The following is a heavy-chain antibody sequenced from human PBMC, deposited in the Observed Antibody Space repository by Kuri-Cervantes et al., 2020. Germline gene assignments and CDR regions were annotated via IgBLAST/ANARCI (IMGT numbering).Heavy chain of an antibody. CDR2: MNPNSGNT. CDR3: ARVLEEGAGGGPYDY. CDR1: GYTFTSYD. V-gene: IGHV1-8*01. Sequence: ASVKVSCKASGYTFTSYDINWVRQATGQGLEWMGWMNPNSGNTGYAQKFQGRVTITADESTSTAYMELSSLRSEDTAVYYCARVLEEGAGGGPYDYWGQGTLVTVSS. D-gene: IGHD3-16*01. J-gene: IGHJ4*02.